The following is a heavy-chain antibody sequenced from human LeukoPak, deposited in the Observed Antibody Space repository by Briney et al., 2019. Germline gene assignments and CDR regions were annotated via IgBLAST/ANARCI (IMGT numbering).Heavy chain of an antibody. CDR2: IYHSGGT. D-gene: IGHD5-18*01. CDR1: GYSISSGYY. V-gene: IGHV4-38-2*02. J-gene: IGHJ3*02. CDR3: ASDGYSYGYEGGLGAFDI. Sequence: SETLSLTCTVSGYSISSGYYWGWIPQPPGKGLEWIGSIYHSGGTYYNPSLKSRVTISVDTSKNQFSLKLSSVTAADTAVYYCASDGYSYGYEGGLGAFDIWGQGTMVTVSS.